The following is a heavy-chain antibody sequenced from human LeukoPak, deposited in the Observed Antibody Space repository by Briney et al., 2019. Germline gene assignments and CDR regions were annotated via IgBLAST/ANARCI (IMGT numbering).Heavy chain of an antibody. D-gene: IGHD3-9*01. CDR2: INHSGST. Sequence: PSETLSLTCAVCGGSFSGYYWSWIRQPPGKGLEWIGEINHSGSTNYNPSLKSRVTISVDTSKNQFSLKLSSVTAADTAVYYCARAKTGYRSYYYYGMDVWGQGTTVTVSS. CDR1: GGSFSGYY. CDR3: ARAKTGYRSYYYYGMDV. J-gene: IGHJ6*02. V-gene: IGHV4-34*01.